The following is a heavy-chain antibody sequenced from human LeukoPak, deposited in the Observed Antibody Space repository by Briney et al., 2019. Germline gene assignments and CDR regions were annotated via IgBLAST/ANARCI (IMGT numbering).Heavy chain of an antibody. Sequence: HPGWSLRLSCAASGITVSTNYMSWVRQAPGKGLEWVSIAFSDGRTFYADSVKGRFTISRDSSKNTVFLQMNSLRAEDTAVYYCAGGDFDYWGQGTLVTVSS. V-gene: IGHV3-53*01. CDR1: GITVSTNY. CDR3: AGGDFDY. J-gene: IGHJ4*02. CDR2: AFSDGRT.